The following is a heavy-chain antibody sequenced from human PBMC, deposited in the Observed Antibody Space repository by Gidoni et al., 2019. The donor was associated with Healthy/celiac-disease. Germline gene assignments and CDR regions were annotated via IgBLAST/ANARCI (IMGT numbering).Heavy chain of an antibody. CDR2: ISGSGGST. Sequence: EVQLLESGGGLVQPGGSLRLSCAASGFTFSSYALSWVRQVPGKGLEWVSMISGSGGSTYYADSVKGRFTISRDNSKNTLNLQMNSLRAEDTAVYYCAKVGLRIAAAGPNWFDPWGQGTLVTVSS. J-gene: IGHJ5*02. CDR3: AKVGLRIAAAGPNWFDP. CDR1: GFTFSSYA. V-gene: IGHV3-23*01. D-gene: IGHD6-13*01.